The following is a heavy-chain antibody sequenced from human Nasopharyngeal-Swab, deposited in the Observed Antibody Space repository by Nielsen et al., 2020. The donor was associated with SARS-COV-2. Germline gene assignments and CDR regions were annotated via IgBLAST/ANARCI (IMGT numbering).Heavy chain of an antibody. V-gene: IGHV1-69*13. CDR2: IIPIFGTA. D-gene: IGHD2-2*01. J-gene: IGHJ5*02. CDR1: GGTFSSYA. CDR3: ASGLAPKNFYCSSTSCYGWENWFDP. Sequence: SVKVSCKASGGTFSSYAISWVRQAPGQGLEWTGGIIPIFGTANYAQKFQGRVTITADESTSTAYMELSSLRSEDTAVYYCASGLAPKNFYCSSTSCYGWENWFDPWGQGTLVTVSS.